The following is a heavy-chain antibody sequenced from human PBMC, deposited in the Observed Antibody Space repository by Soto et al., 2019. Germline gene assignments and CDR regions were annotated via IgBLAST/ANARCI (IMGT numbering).Heavy chain of an antibody. CDR3: ARDSSGYYYVGAFDI. Sequence: GGSLRLSCAASGFTVSSKYMSWVRQAPGKGLEWVSLIQSGGPTYYADSVKGRFTISRDNSKNTLYLQMNSLRAEDTAVYYCARDSSGYYYVGAFDIWGQGTMLTVSS. CDR2: IQSGGPT. V-gene: IGHV3-66*01. J-gene: IGHJ3*02. CDR1: GFTVSSKY. D-gene: IGHD3-22*01.